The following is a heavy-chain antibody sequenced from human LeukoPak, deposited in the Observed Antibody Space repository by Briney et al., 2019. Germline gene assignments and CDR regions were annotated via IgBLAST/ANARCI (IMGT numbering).Heavy chain of an antibody. CDR1: GYTFTGYY. CDR2: MNPNSGNT. D-gene: IGHD1-1*01. CDR3: ARDQGPSTGTHDTDAFDI. V-gene: IGHV1-8*02. Sequence: GASVKVSCKASGYTFTGYYMHWVRQATGQGLEWMGWMNPNSGNTGYAQKFQGRVTMTRDMSTSTVYMELSSLRSEDTAVYYCARDQGPSTGTHDTDAFDIWGQGTMVTVSS. J-gene: IGHJ3*02.